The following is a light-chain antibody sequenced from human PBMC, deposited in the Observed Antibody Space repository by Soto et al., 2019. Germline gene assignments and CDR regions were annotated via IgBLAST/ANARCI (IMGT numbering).Light chain of an antibody. CDR2: RNN. CDR1: SSNIGSKY. J-gene: IGLJ3*02. Sequence: QSVLTQPPSASGTPGQRVTISCSGSSSNIGSKYVYWYQQLPGTAPKLLIYRNNQRPSGVPDRVSGSKSGTSASLAISGLRSEDEADYYCAAWDDSLSGWVFGGGTKLTVL. CDR3: AAWDDSLSGWV. V-gene: IGLV1-47*01.